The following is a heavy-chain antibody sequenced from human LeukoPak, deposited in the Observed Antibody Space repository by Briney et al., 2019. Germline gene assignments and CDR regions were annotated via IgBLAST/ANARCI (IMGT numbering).Heavy chain of an antibody. CDR1: GFTFTNYG. J-gene: IGHJ2*01. D-gene: IGHD1-20*01. CDR2: ITGRCGAP. CDR3: AKRGDVPGHNCYWYFDL. V-gene: IGHV3-23*01. Sequence: PGGSLRLPFEAPGFTFTNYGMRWVRQAPGKGMEWVSGITGRCGAPFYAYSVKGRFDLSRDNSMTTLNLQMYSMTADDTAVYYCAKRGDVPGHNCYWYFDLWGRGTLVTVPS.